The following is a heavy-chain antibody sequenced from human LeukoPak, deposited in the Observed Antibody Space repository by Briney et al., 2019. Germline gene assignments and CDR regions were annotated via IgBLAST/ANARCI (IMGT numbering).Heavy chain of an antibody. Sequence: RRASVKVSCKASGGTFSSYAISWVRQAPGQGLEWMGRIIPILGIANYAQKFQGRVTITADKSTSTAYMELSSLRSEDTAVYYCARDKAVTTELTQYFQHWGQGTLVAVSS. D-gene: IGHD4-11*01. CDR3: ARDKAVTTELTQYFQH. CDR2: IIPILGIA. J-gene: IGHJ1*01. CDR1: GGTFSSYA. V-gene: IGHV1-69*04.